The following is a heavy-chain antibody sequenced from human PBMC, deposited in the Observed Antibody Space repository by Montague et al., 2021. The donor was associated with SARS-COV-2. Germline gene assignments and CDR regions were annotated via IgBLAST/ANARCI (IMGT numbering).Heavy chain of an antibody. CDR1: GGSFSGYY. Sequence: SETLSLTCAVYGGSFSGYYWSWIRQPPGKGLEWIGEINHSGSTKYNPSLKSRVTISVDTSKNQFSLELSSVTAADTAVYYCAGGTKRVFTYDYDSSGHASDYWGQGTLVTVSS. V-gene: IGHV4-34*01. J-gene: IGHJ4*02. CDR3: AGGTKRVFTYDYDSSGHASDY. CDR2: INHSGST. D-gene: IGHD3-22*01.